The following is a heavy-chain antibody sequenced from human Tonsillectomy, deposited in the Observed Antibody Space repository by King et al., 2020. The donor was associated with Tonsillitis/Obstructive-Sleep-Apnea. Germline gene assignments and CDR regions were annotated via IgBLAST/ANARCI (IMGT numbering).Heavy chain of an antibody. Sequence: AGLLPPSAPLSLPCPVSGGSFRGSSWRWIRPPPGPGLAWIGAIPPSGSTHYHPSLTRRVPISVDTSKNPFSLPLSSVHAADTAVYYCVAYYYYYGMDVWGQGTTVTVSS. CDR1: GGSFRGSS. J-gene: IGHJ6*02. V-gene: IGHV4-34*01. CDR2: IPPSGST. CDR3: VAYYYYYGMDV.